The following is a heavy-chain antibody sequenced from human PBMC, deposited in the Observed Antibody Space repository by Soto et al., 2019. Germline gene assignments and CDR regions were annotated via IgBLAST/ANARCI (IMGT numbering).Heavy chain of an antibody. CDR2: IWYDGSNK. CDR1: GFTFSSYG. CDR3: ARDQGYSSSYYYYGMDV. J-gene: IGHJ6*02. V-gene: IGHV3-33*01. Sequence: QVQLVESGGGVVQPGRSLRLSCAASGFTFSSYGMQWVRQAPGKGLEWVAVIWYDGSNKYYADSVKGRFTISRDNSKNTLYLQMNSLRAEDTAVYYCARDQGYSSSYYYYGMDVWGQGTTVTVSS. D-gene: IGHD6-13*01.